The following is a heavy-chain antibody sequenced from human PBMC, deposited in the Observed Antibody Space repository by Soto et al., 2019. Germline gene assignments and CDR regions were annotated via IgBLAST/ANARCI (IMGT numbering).Heavy chain of an antibody. V-gene: IGHV4-30-4*01. D-gene: IGHD4-4*01. CDR2: IYYSGST. CDR3: ARDQSNPLRSLYGMDV. Sequence: SETLSLTCTVSGGSISSGDYYWSWIRQPPGKGLEWIGCIYYSGSTYYNPSLKSRVTISVDTSKNQFSLKLSSVTAADTAVYYCARDQSNPLRSLYGMDVWGQGTTVTVSS. CDR1: GGSISSGDYY. J-gene: IGHJ6*02.